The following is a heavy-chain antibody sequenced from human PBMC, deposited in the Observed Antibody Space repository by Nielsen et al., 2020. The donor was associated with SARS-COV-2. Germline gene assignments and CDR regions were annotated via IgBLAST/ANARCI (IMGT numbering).Heavy chain of an antibody. V-gene: IGHV3-48*02. CDR2: ISSSSSTI. Sequence: GGSLRLSCAASGFTFSSYAMHWVRQAPGKGLEWVSYISSSSSTIYYADSVKGRFTISRDNAKNSLYLQMNSLRDEDTAVYYCARYCSGGSCSLGLGYWGQGTLVTVSS. CDR1: GFTFSSYA. CDR3: ARYCSGGSCSLGLGY. D-gene: IGHD2-15*01. J-gene: IGHJ4*02.